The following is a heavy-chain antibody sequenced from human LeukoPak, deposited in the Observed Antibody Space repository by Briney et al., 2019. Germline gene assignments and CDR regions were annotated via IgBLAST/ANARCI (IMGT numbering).Heavy chain of an antibody. Sequence: ASVKVSCKASGGTFSSYAISWVRQAPGQGLEWMGGIIPIFGTANYAQKFQGRVTITADESTSTAYMELSSLRSEDTAVYYCARAEGYCSGGSCYSPFDYWGQGTLVTVSS. V-gene: IGHV1-69*13. J-gene: IGHJ4*02. D-gene: IGHD2-15*01. CDR1: GGTFSSYA. CDR2: IIPIFGTA. CDR3: ARAEGYCSGGSCYSPFDY.